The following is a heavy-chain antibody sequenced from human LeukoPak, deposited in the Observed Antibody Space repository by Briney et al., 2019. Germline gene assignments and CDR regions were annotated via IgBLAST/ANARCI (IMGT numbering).Heavy chain of an antibody. CDR2: ISGSGGST. CDR3: AKDPEGGYSGYFDY. Sequence: GGSLRLSCAASGFTFSSYAMSWVRQAPGKGLEWVSAISGSGGSTYYADSVKGRFTISRDNSKNTLYPQMNSLRAEDTAVYYCAKDPEGGYSGYFDYWGQGTLVTVSS. V-gene: IGHV3-23*01. J-gene: IGHJ4*02. CDR1: GFTFSSYA. D-gene: IGHD5-12*01.